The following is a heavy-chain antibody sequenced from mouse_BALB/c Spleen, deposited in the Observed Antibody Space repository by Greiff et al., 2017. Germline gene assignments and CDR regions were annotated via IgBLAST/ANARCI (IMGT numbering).Heavy chain of an antibody. CDR1: GYSITSDYA. Sequence: EVQLQESGPGLVKPSQSLSLTCTVTGYSITSDYAWNWIRQFPGNKLEWMGYISYSGSTSYNPSLKSRISITRDTSKNQFFLKLNSVTTEDTATYYCARQHLLWLGFAYWGQGTLVTVSA. CDR3: ARQHLLWLGFAY. CDR2: ISYSGST. V-gene: IGHV3-2*02. J-gene: IGHJ3*01. D-gene: IGHD2-2*01.